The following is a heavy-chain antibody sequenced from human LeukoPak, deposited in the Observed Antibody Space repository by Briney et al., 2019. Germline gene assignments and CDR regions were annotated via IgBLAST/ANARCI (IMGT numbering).Heavy chain of an antibody. CDR2: ISSSSSTI. Sequence: GGSLRLSCAASGLTFSSYEMNWVRQAPGKGLEWVSYISSSSSTIYYADSVKGRFTISRDNAKNSLYLQMNSLRAEDTAVYYCAREPHYYYDSSGFTYAFDIWGQGTMVTVSS. CDR3: AREPHYYYDSSGFTYAFDI. CDR1: GLTFSSYE. V-gene: IGHV3-48*01. J-gene: IGHJ3*02. D-gene: IGHD3-22*01.